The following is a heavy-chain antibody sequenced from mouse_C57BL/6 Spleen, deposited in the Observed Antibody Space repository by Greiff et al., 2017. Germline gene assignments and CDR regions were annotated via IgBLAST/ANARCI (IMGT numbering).Heavy chain of an antibody. CDR2: IYPGSGST. J-gene: IGHJ4*01. CDR3: ARCGTTGYYAMDY. Sequence: VQLQQPGAELVKPGASVKMSCKASGYNFNSYWITWVKQRPGQGLEWIGDIYPGSGSTKYNEKFKSKATLTVDTSSSTAYMQLSSLTSDDSAVYYCARCGTTGYYAMDYWGQGASVTVSS. CDR1: GYNFNSYW. V-gene: IGHV1-55*01. D-gene: IGHD2-1*01.